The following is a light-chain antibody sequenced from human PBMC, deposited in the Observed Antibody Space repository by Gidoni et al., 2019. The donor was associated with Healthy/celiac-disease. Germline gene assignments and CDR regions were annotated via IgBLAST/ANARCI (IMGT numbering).Light chain of an antibody. J-gene: IGKJ4*01. V-gene: IGKV4-1*01. CDR3: QQYYSTPLT. Sequence: DIVMTQSPDSLAVSLGERATINCKSSQSVLYSSNHKNYLAWYQQKPGQPPKLLIYWASTRESGVPDRFSGSGSGTDFTLTISSLQAEDVAVYYCQQYYSTPLTFXGXTKVEIK. CDR1: QSVLYSSNHKNY. CDR2: WAS.